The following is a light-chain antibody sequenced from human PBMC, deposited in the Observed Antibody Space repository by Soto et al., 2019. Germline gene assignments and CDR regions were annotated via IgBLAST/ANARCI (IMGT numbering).Light chain of an antibody. CDR1: RSDVGGYNY. CDR3: SSYTISNTLPFV. Sequence: QSGLAQPASVSGSPGQSITISCTGTRSDVGGYNYVSWYQQYPGKSPKLLIYEVTHRPSGVSNRFSGSKSGNTASLTISGLQAEDEADYYCSSYTISNTLPFVFGTGTKVTVL. CDR2: EVT. J-gene: IGLJ1*01. V-gene: IGLV2-14*01.